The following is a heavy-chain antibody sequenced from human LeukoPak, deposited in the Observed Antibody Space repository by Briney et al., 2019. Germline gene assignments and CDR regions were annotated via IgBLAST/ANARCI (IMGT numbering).Heavy chain of an antibody. D-gene: IGHD1-1*01. CDR3: ARVSADDYYYYYYYMDV. V-gene: IGHV1-18*01. Sequence: GASVKVSCKASGYTFTSYGISWVRQAPGQGLEGMGWISAYNGNTNYAQKLQGRVTMTTDTSTSAAYMELRSLRSDDTAVYYCARVSADDYYYYYYYMDVWGKGTTVTVSS. J-gene: IGHJ6*03. CDR1: GYTFTSYG. CDR2: ISAYNGNT.